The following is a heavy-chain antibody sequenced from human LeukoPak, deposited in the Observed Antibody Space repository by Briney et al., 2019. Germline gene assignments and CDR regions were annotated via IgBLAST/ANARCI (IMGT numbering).Heavy chain of an antibody. J-gene: IGHJ6*03. V-gene: IGHV3-48*01. CDR2: ISSSSSTI. CDR3: ARHSGSYLAPYYYYMDV. D-gene: IGHD1-26*01. Sequence: PGGSLRLSCAASGFMFSNYAMNWVRQAPGKGLEWVSYISSSSSTIYYADSVKGRFTISRDNAKNSLYLQMNSLRAEDTAVYYCARHSGSYLAPYYYYMDVWGKGTTVTVSS. CDR1: GFMFSNYA.